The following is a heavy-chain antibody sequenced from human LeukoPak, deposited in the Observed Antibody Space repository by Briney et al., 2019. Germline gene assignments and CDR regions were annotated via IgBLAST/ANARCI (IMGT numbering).Heavy chain of an antibody. J-gene: IGHJ4*02. CDR3: ARQWYSSGWRRKPLDY. CDR1: GFIFSDYY. Sequence: GGSLRLSCAASGFIFSDYYMSWIRQAPGKGLEWVSYISSSGSTIYYADSVKGRFTISRDNAKNSLYLQMNSLRAEDTAVYYCARQWYSSGWRRKPLDYWGQGTLVTVSS. V-gene: IGHV3-11*01. CDR2: ISSSGSTI. D-gene: IGHD6-19*01.